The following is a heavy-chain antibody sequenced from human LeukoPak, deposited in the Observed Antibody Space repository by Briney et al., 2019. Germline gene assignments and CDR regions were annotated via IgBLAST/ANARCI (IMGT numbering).Heavy chain of an antibody. Sequence: SETLSLTCDVYGESFSGFYWNWIRQPPGKGLEWIGEIDHSGSTNYNPSLKSRVTISVDRANNQFSLKLRSVTAADTAFYYCARGRKGGSALWGQGTLVTVSS. CDR3: ARGRKGGSAL. CDR1: GESFSGFY. V-gene: IGHV4-34*01. J-gene: IGHJ4*02. CDR2: IDHSGST. D-gene: IGHD3-10*01.